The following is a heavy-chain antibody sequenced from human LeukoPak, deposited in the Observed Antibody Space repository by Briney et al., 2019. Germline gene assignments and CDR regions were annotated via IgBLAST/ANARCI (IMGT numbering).Heavy chain of an antibody. V-gene: IGHV3-23*01. CDR2: IGGSGGST. D-gene: IGHD5-18*01. CDR1: GFTFSSYA. J-gene: IGHJ4*02. CDR3: AKRGYSYGSEFDY. Sequence: GGSLRLSCAASGFTFSSYAMSWVRQAPGKGLEWVSAIGGSGGSTYYADSVKGRFTISRDNSKNTLYLQMNSLRAEDTAVYYCAKRGYSYGSEFDYWGQGTLVTVSS.